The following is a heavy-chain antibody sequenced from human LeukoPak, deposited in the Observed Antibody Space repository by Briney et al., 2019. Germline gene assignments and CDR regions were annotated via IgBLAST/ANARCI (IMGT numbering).Heavy chain of an antibody. D-gene: IGHD4/OR15-4a*01. CDR1: GFTFSSYW. CDR3: ARDRPTISYYYYYGMDV. V-gene: IGHV3-74*01. Sequence: PGGSLRLSCAASGFTFSSYWMHWVRQAPGKGLVWVSRINSDGSSTSYAGSVKGRFTISRDNAKNTLYLQMNSLRAEDTAVYYCARDRPTISYYYYYGMDVWGQGTTVTVSS. J-gene: IGHJ6*02. CDR2: INSDGSST.